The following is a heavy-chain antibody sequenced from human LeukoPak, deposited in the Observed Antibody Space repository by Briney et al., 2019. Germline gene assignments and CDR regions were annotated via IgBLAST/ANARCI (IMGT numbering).Heavy chain of an antibody. CDR3: ARENPSGYYNRPIDY. J-gene: IGHJ4*02. D-gene: IGHD3-22*01. Sequence: SETLSLTCTVSGASLSSYYWSWIRQPPGKGLEWIGDIYYSGSIKYNPSLKSRVTMPVDTSKNQFSLKLSSVTAADTAIYYCARENPSGYYNRPIDYWGQGTLVTVSS. CDR2: IYYSGSI. CDR1: GASLSSYY. V-gene: IGHV4-59*01.